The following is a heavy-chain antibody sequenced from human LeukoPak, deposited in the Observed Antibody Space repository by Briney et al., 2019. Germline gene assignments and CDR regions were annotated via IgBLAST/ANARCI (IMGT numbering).Heavy chain of an antibody. V-gene: IGHV3-74*01. CDR1: GFTFSSNW. J-gene: IGHJ4*02. CDR2: IKGDGSST. Sequence: GGSLRLSCAASGFTFSSNWMHWVRQAPGKGLVWVSRIKGDGSSTSYADSVKGRFTISRDNAKNTLFLQMNSLRAEDTAVYYCVRDGVGAPPFDYWGQGALVTVSS. CDR3: VRDGVGAPPFDY. D-gene: IGHD1-26*01.